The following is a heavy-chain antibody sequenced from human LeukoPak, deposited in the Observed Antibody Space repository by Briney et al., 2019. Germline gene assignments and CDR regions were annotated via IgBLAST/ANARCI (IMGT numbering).Heavy chain of an antibody. CDR3: ARTGSYSSSWSPVLGY. D-gene: IGHD6-13*01. CDR1: GGSFSGYY. Sequence: SETLSLTCAVYGGSFSGYYWSWIRQPPGKGLEWIGEINHSGSTNYNPSLKSRVTISVDASKNQFSLKLSSVTAADTAVYYCARTGSYSSSWSPVLGYWGQGTLVTVSS. V-gene: IGHV4-34*01. CDR2: INHSGST. J-gene: IGHJ4*02.